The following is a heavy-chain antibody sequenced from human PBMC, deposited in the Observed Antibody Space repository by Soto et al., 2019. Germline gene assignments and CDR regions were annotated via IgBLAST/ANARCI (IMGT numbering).Heavy chain of an antibody. CDR2: IYHSGST. D-gene: IGHD3-10*01. V-gene: IGHV4-59*01. CDR1: GESINNYY. Sequence: PSATLSLTCTVSGESINNYYWSWIRQPPGTGLEWIGYIYHSGSTDYNPSLKSRVTISVDPSKTQFSLRLSSVTAADTAVYYVARSSMVQVDLFCFCGQGSVVIGSS. J-gene: IGHJ4*02. CDR3: ARSSMVQVDLFCF.